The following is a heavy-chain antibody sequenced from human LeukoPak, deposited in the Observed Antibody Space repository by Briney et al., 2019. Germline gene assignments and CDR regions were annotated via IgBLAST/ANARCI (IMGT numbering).Heavy chain of an antibody. CDR3: ARGGERITIFGVVITHNDY. CDR2: ISAYNGNT. CDR1: GYTFTSYG. V-gene: IGHV1-18*01. D-gene: IGHD3-3*01. Sequence: ASVKLSCKASGYTFTSYGISWVRQAPGHGLEWMGWISAYNGNTNYAQKLQGRVTMTTDTSTSTAYMELRSLRSDDTAVYYCARGGERITIFGVVITHNDYWGQGTLVTVSS. J-gene: IGHJ4*02.